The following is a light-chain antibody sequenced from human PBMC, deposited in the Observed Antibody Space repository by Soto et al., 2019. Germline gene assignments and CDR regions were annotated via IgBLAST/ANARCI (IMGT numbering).Light chain of an antibody. V-gene: IGKV3-20*01. Sequence: EIVLTQSPGTLSLSPGERATLSCRASQTISSSYLAWYQRKPGQAPRLLIYGASSRATGIPDRFSGSGSGTDFTLTISRLEPEDFAVYYCHQRQSWPRTFGQGTKVDIK. CDR1: QTISSSY. J-gene: IGKJ1*01. CDR3: HQRQSWPRT. CDR2: GAS.